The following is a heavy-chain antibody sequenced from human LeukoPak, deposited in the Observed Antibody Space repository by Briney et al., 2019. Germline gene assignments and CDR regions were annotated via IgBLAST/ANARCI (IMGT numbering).Heavy chain of an antibody. Sequence: GGSLTPSCAASGFTSSSYWMSWVRQAPGEGLEWVAYIKQDGSEKYYVDSVKGRLTISRDNARNSLYLQMNSLRAEDTAAYYCASPGNYFYRLTYYWGQGTLVTVSS. CDR3: ASPGNYFYRLTYY. CDR1: GFTSSSYW. J-gene: IGHJ4*02. V-gene: IGHV3-7*05. D-gene: IGHD1-26*01. CDR2: IKQDGSEK.